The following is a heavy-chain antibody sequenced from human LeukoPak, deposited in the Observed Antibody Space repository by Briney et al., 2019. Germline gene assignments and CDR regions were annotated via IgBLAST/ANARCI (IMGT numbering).Heavy chain of an antibody. CDR1: GYTLSELS. CDR3: ARSFGPKDTAMADFDY. V-gene: IGHV1-24*01. Sequence: ASVKVSCKVSGYTLSELSMYWVRQAPGKGFEWMGSFDRENGETMYAQKFQGRFTMTEDTSTDTAYMELSSLRSEDTAVYYCARSFGPKDTAMADFDYWGQGTLVTVSS. CDR2: FDRENGET. D-gene: IGHD5-18*01. J-gene: IGHJ4*02.